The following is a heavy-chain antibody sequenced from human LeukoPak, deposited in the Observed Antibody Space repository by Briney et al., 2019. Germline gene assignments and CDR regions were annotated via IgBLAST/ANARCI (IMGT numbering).Heavy chain of an antibody. J-gene: IGHJ5*02. CDR3: ARGIERVDWFDP. V-gene: IGHV4-34*01. CDR2: INHSGST. CDR1: GGSFSGYY. D-gene: IGHD2-15*01. Sequence: PSETLSLTCAVYGGSFSGYYWSWIRQPPGKGLEWIGEINHSGSTNYNPSLKSRVTISVDTSKNQFSLKLSSVTAADTAVYYCARGIERVDWFDPWGQGTLVTVSS.